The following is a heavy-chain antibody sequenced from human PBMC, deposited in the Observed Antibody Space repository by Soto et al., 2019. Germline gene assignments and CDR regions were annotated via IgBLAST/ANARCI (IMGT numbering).Heavy chain of an antibody. D-gene: IGHD2-8*01. CDR3: ARTLDLDIVLMVYADDAFDI. V-gene: IGHV3-64*01. CDR1: GFTFSSYA. J-gene: IGHJ3*02. Sequence: QQLGSLRLSCAASGFTFSSYAMHWVRQAPGKGLEYVSAISSNGGSTYYANSVKGRFTISRDNSKNTLYLQMGSLRAEDMAVYYCARTLDLDIVLMVYADDAFDIWGQGTMVTVSS. CDR2: ISSNGGST.